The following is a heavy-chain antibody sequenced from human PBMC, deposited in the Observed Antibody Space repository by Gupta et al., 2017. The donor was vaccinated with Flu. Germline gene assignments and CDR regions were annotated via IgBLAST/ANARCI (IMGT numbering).Heavy chain of an antibody. V-gene: IGHV1-2*06. CDR2: VNPNFEGT. J-gene: IGHJ3*01. Sequence: QVLVVQSGTEVKKPGASVKVSCQASGFSSSAYYMHWVRQAPGQGLEWMGRVNPNFEGTASEGKFQGRRTVTRDTSTNTVYMDLNRLSPDDKAMYYCVRGSGEMGCSRTSCYAFDVWGPGTMVTVSS. CDR3: VRGSGEMGCSRTSCYAFDV. D-gene: IGHD2-2*01. CDR1: GFSSSAYY.